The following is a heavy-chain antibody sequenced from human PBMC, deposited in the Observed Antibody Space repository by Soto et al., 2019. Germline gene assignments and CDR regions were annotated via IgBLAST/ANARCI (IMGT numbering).Heavy chain of an antibody. D-gene: IGHD3-22*01. J-gene: IGHJ4*02. CDR3: ARDSGYDSSGYRHYYFDY. CDR2: IYHSGST. V-gene: IGHV4-31*03. CDR1: GGSISSGGYY. Sequence: QVQLQESGPGLVKPSQTLSLTCTVSGGSISSGGYYWSWIRQHPGKGLEWIGYIYHSGSTYYNPYLKSRVTISVDTSKKQFYLKLSSVTAADTAVHYCARDSGYDSSGYRHYYFDYWGQGTLVTVSS.